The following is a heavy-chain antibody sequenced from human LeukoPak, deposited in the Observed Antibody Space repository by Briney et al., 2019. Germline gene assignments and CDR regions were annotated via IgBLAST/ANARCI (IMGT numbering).Heavy chain of an antibody. J-gene: IGHJ4*01. Sequence: AGGSLRLSCAPSGFTLISYGMQWVPPPPGKGLVWVSRINTDGSSTSYADSVKGRFTISRDNAKNTLYLQMNSLRAEDTAVYYCARELPREVTLDYWGQGTLVTVSS. V-gene: IGHV3-74*01. CDR2: INTDGSST. CDR1: GFTLISYG. CDR3: ARELPREVTLDY. D-gene: IGHD2-21*02.